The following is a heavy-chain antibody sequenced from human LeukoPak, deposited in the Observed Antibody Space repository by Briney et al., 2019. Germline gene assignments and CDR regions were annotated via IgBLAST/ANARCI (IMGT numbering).Heavy chain of an antibody. V-gene: IGHV4-39*07. CDR3: ARDFRGGYDFWSGYYTPYYFDY. CDR2: IYYSGST. CDR1: GGSIRSSSYY. D-gene: IGHD3-3*01. Sequence: SETLSLTCTISGGSIRSSSYYWGWIRQPPGKGLEWIGSIYYSGSTNYNPSLKSRVTISVDTSKNQFSLKLSSVTAADTAVYYCARDFRGGYDFWSGYYTPYYFDYWGQGILVTVSS. J-gene: IGHJ4*02.